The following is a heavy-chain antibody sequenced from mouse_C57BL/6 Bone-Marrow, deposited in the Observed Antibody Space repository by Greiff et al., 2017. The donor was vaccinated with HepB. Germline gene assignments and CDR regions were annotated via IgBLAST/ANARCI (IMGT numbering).Heavy chain of an antibody. CDR3: ARDHYGSSPYAMDY. CDR2: ISYDGSN. CDR1: GYSITSGYY. Sequence: VQLKESGPGLVKPSQSLSLTCSVTGYSITSGYYWNWIRQFPGNKLEWMGYISYDGSNNYNPSLKNRISITRDTSKNQFFLKLNSVTTEDTATYYCARDHYGSSPYAMDYWGQGTSVTVSS. V-gene: IGHV3-6*01. J-gene: IGHJ4*01. D-gene: IGHD1-1*01.